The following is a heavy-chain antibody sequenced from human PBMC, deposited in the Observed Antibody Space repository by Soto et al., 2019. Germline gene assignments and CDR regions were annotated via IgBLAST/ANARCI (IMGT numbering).Heavy chain of an antibody. J-gene: IGHJ6*02. CDR2: IYYSGST. Sequence: SETLSLTCTVSGGSISSGDYYWSWIRQPPGKGLEWIGYIYYSGSTYYNPSLKSRVTISVDTSKNQFSLKLSSVTAADTAVYYCAKGDIVVVPAAILYYYYGMDVWGQGTTVTVSS. CDR3: AKGDIVVVPAAILYYYYGMDV. V-gene: IGHV4-30-4*01. CDR1: GGSISSGDYY. D-gene: IGHD2-2*01.